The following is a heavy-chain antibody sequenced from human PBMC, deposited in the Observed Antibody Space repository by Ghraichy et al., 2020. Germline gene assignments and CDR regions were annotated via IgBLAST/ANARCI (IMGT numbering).Heavy chain of an antibody. J-gene: IGHJ3*02. CDR2: ISGSGGNT. CDR3: ARGTYHHDNSGPPHASDI. V-gene: IGHV3-23*01. D-gene: IGHD3-22*01. Sequence: GGSLRLSCAASGFTFTTYAMCWVRQAPGKGLEWVSGISGSGGNTYTADSVRGRFTISRDNSKNTLYLQMNSLRAEDTAVYFCARGTYHHDNSGPPHASDIWGQGTMVTVSS. CDR1: GFTFTTYA.